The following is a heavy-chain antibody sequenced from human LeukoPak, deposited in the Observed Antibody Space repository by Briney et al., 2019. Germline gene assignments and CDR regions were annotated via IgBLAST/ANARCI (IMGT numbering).Heavy chain of an antibody. CDR1: GFTFSSSA. J-gene: IGHJ4*02. CDR3: AKQLGYCSDGSCYFPY. CDR2: ISNNGGYT. V-gene: IGHV3-23*01. Sequence: PGGSLRLSCAASGFTFSSSAMSWVCQAPGKGLVWVSAISNNGGYTYYADSVQGRFTISRDDSKSTLCLQMNSLRAEDTAVYYCAKQLGYCSDGSCYFPYWGQGTLVTVSS. D-gene: IGHD2-15*01.